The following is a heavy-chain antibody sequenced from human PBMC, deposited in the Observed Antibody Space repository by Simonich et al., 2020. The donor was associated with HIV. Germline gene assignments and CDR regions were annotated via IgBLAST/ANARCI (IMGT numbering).Heavy chain of an antibody. CDR3: AREGSQLEDALDI. V-gene: IGHV1-2*02. CDR2: INTNTGGT. CDR1: GYTFTDYH. D-gene: IGHD1-1*01. J-gene: IGHJ3*02. Sequence: QVQLVQSAAEVKKPGASVKVSCKASGYTFTDYHIHWVRQAPVQGLEWMGWINTNTGGTESIEKFQGRVTMTRDTSITTAYMEVTSLKSDDAAVYYCAREGSQLEDALDIWGQGTMVTVSS.